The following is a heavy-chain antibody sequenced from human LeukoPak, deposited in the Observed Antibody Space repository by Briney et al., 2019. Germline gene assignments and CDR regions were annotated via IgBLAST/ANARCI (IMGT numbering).Heavy chain of an antibody. Sequence: GGSLGLSCAASEFTFSSYAMSWVRQAPGKGLEWVSAISGSDDSTYYADSVKGRFTISRDNSKNTLYLQMNSLRAEDTAVYYCAKPRSISRYCPNGVCYDFDYWGQGTLVIVSS. D-gene: IGHD2-8*01. CDR2: ISGSDDST. CDR1: EFTFSSYA. J-gene: IGHJ4*02. V-gene: IGHV3-23*01. CDR3: AKPRSISRYCPNGVCYDFDY.